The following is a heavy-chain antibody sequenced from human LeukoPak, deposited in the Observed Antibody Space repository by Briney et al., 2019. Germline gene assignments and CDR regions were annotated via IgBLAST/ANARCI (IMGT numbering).Heavy chain of an antibody. CDR1: GGTFSSYA. D-gene: IGHD6-13*01. Sequence: ASVKVSCKASGGTFSSYAISWVRQAPGQGLEWMGIINPSGGSTSYAQKFQGRVTMTRDTSTSTVYMELSSLRSEDTAVYYCARVWVAAAGPFDYWGQGTLVTVSS. V-gene: IGHV1-46*01. CDR2: INPSGGST. CDR3: ARVWVAAAGPFDY. J-gene: IGHJ4*02.